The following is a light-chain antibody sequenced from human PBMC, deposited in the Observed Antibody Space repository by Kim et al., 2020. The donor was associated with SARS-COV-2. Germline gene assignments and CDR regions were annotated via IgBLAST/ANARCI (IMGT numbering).Light chain of an antibody. CDR2: DAS. J-gene: IGKJ4*01. V-gene: IGKV1-5*01. Sequence: DIQMTQSPSTLSASVGDRVTITCRASQSITYWLAWYQQKPGKAPNLLIYDASSLESGVPSRFSGSGSGTEFTLSISSLQPDDFATYYCHQYNSYPLTFGGGTEVDIK. CDR1: QSITYW. CDR3: HQYNSYPLT.